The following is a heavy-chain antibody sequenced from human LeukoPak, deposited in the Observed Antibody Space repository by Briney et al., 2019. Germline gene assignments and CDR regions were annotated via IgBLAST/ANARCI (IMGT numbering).Heavy chain of an antibody. D-gene: IGHD2-15*01. J-gene: IGHJ4*02. CDR1: GFTFSNYW. CDR3: AREGVAYPFDY. V-gene: IGHV3-7*01. Sequence: PGGSLRLSSAASGFTFSNYWMSWVRQAPGKGQEWVAKIDQGGSEKQYVDSVKGRFTISRDNAKNSLYLQMNSLRAEDTAVYYCAREGVAYPFDYWGQGTLVTVSS. CDR2: IDQGGSEK.